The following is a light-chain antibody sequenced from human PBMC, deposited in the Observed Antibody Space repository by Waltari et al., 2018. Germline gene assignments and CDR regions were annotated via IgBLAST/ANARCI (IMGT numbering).Light chain of an antibody. Sequence: DLQLTQSPSFLSASVGDSVTITCRARQGISSYLAWYQQKPGKAPKLLIYAASILQSGVPSRFSGSGSGTEFTLTISSLQPEDFATYYCQHLNNYPFTFGPGTKVDIK. V-gene: IGKV1-9*01. CDR1: QGISSY. J-gene: IGKJ3*01. CDR2: AAS. CDR3: QHLNNYPFT.